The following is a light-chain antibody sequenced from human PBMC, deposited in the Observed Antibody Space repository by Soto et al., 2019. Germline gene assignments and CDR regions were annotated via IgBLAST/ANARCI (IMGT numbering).Light chain of an antibody. V-gene: IGKV3-20*01. J-gene: IGKJ4*01. CDR2: GAS. CDR3: QQYYTSPPT. Sequence: EIVLTQSPGTLSLSPGERATLSCRASQSVSSSYLVWYQQKPGQAPRLLIYGASSRATGIPDRFSGSGSGTDFTLTISRLEPEDFAVYFCQQYYTSPPTFGGGTKVEIK. CDR1: QSVSSSY.